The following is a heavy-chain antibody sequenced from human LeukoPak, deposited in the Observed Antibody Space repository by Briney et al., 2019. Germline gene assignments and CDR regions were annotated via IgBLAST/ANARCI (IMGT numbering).Heavy chain of an antibody. J-gene: IGHJ4*02. CDR2: IWDDGSNE. CDR1: GFTFSNYG. D-gene: IGHD1-1*01. Sequence: GGSLRLSCAASGFTFSNYGMHWVRQAPGKGLEWVAVIWDDGSNEYYADSVKGRFTIFRDNRRNTLYLQMNSLRAEDTAVYSCARDHSGTQDYWGQGTLVTVSP. CDR3: ARDHSGTQDY. V-gene: IGHV3-33*01.